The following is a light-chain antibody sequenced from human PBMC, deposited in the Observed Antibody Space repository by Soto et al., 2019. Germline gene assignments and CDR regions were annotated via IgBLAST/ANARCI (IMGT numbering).Light chain of an antibody. V-gene: IGLV1-44*01. CDR3: SAWDDSLNGPV. CDR2: STN. Sequence: QSVLTQPPSASGTPGQRVTMSCSGSNSNIGRNPVNWYQQLPGTAPKVLISSTNQRPSGVPDRFSGSKSGTSASLSISGLQSEDEADYYCSAWDDSLNGPVFVGGTKVTVL. CDR1: NSNIGRNP. J-gene: IGLJ3*02.